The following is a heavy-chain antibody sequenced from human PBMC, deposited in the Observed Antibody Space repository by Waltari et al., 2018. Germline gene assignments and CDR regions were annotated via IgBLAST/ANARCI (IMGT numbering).Heavy chain of an antibody. CDR3: ARDKYPYYFDY. J-gene: IGHJ4*02. CDR1: GGSFSVYY. Sequence: QVQLQQWGAGLLKPSETLSLTCAVYGGSFSVYYWLWIRQPPGKGLEWIGEINHSGSTNYNPSLKSRVTISVDTSKNQFSLKLSSVTAADTAVYYCARDKYPYYFDYWGQGTLVTVSS. V-gene: IGHV4-34*01. CDR2: INHSGST. D-gene: IGHD2-2*01.